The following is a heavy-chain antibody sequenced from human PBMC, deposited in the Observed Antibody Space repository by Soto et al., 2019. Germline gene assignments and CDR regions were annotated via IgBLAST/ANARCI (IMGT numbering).Heavy chain of an antibody. Sequence: QVQLQESGPGLVKPAETLSLTCTVSGGSVSSGTYYWSWIRQPPGKGLEWIGYSYYRGTTNNNPSINSPATMSVETSTNRCYLTLSSETAADTAVYYCANYSRGWYDVTYWGKGTLVTVSS. J-gene: IGHJ4*02. CDR2: SYYRGTT. D-gene: IGHD6-19*01. CDR3: ANYSRGWYDVTY. CDR1: GGSVSSGTYY. V-gene: IGHV4-61*01.